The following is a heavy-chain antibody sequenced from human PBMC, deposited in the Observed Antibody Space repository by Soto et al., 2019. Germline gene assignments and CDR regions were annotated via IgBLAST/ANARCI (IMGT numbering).Heavy chain of an antibody. CDR2: INHRRST. J-gene: IGHJ4*02. V-gene: IGHV4-34*01. CDR1: GGSFSGYS. Sequence: LSLTCAVSGGSFSGYSWSWIRHSPGKGPEWIGEINHRRSTNYNPSLTSRVTISVDTSKNQFSLNLSSVTAADTAVYYCARGYDSSRHSPRLTDYRCPAILVTGS. CDR3: ARGYDSSRHSPRLTDY. D-gene: IGHD3-22*01.